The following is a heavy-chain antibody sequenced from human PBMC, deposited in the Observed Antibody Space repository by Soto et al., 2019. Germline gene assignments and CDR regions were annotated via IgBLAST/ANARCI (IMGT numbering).Heavy chain of an antibody. CDR3: ARATVGASDFGFDS. CDR2: LYSGGST. CDR1: GFTVNDYY. D-gene: IGHD1-26*01. V-gene: IGHV3-53*01. J-gene: IGHJ4*02. Sequence: EVQLVESGGGLVQPGGSLRLSCAASGFTVNDYYMTWVRQAPGKGLEWVSLLYSGGSTIYADSVKGRATISRDSSKNTRYLQMNSLRVEDTAVYYCARATVGASDFGFDSWGQGTLVTVSS.